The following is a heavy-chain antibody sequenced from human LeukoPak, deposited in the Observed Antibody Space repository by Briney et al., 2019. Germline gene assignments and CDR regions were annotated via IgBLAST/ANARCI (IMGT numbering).Heavy chain of an antibody. D-gene: IGHD5-24*01. CDR1: GYTLTNYY. J-gene: IGHJ6*03. V-gene: IGHV1-46*01. CDR3: ARGGRVTISEALIYHYSYYMDV. CDR2: VNQSSDSS. Sequence: ASVTVSCKASGYTLTNYYMHWVRQAPGQGLEWMGIVNQSSDSSSYAQKFEGRVIMTSDMATSPVYLDLSRLRSEDTAVYFCARGGRVTISEALIYHYSYYMDVWGKGNTVTVSS.